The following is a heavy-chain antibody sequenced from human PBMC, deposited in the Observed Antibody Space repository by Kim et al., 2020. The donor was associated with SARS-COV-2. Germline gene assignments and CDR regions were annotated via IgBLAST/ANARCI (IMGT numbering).Heavy chain of an antibody. J-gene: IGHJ4*02. CDR2: ISYDGSNK. Sequence: GGSLRLSCAASGFTFSSYGMHWVRQAPGKGLEWVAVISYDGSNKYYADSVKGRFTISRDNSKNTLYLQMNSLRAEDTAVYYCAKVKANWNHRSYYFDYWGQGTLVTVSS. CDR3: AKVKANWNHRSYYFDY. D-gene: IGHD1-20*01. V-gene: IGHV3-30*18. CDR1: GFTFSSYG.